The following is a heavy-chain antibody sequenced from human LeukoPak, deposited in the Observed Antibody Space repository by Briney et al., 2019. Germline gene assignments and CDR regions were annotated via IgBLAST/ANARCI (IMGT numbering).Heavy chain of an antibody. V-gene: IGHV4-59*01. CDR2: IYYSGST. D-gene: IGHD6-6*01. CDR1: GGSISSYD. Sequence: SETLSLTCTVSGGSISSYDWSSIRQPPGKGLEWIGYIYYSGSTNYNPSLKSRVTISLDTSENQFSLKLRSVTAADTAAYYCARGSIAARNDAFDIWGQGTMVTVSS. CDR3: ARGSIAARNDAFDI. J-gene: IGHJ3*02.